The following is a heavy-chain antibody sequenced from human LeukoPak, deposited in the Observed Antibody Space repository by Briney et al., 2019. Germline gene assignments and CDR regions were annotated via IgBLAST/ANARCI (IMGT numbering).Heavy chain of an antibody. CDR2: IYSGGST. V-gene: IGHV3-66*01. Sequence: QPGASLRLSCAASGFTVSSNYMSWVRQAPGKGLEWVSVIYSGGSTYYADSVKGRFTISRDNSKNTLYLQMNSLRAEDTAVYYCARAYGTLRVTGGYWGQGTLVTVSS. CDR1: GFTVSSNY. D-gene: IGHD1-1*01. CDR3: ARAYGTLRVTGGY. J-gene: IGHJ4*02.